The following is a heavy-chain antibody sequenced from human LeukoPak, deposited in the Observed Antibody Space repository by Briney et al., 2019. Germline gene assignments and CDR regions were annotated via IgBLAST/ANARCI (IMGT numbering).Heavy chain of an antibody. V-gene: IGHV1-69*13. CDR1: GGTFNSYA. CDR2: IIPIFGTA. CDR3: ARGRYCSGGSCYDY. J-gene: IGHJ4*02. Sequence: GASVKVSCKASGGTFNSYAISWVRQAPGQGLEWMGGIIPIFGTANYAQKFQGRVTITADESTSTAYMELSSLRSEDTAVYYCARGRYCSGGSCYDYWGQGTLVTVSS. D-gene: IGHD2-15*01.